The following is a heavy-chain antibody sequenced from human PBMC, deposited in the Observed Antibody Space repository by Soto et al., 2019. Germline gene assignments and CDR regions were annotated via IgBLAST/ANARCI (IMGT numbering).Heavy chain of an antibody. D-gene: IGHD2-2*01. CDR1: GYTFTSYG. V-gene: IGHV1-18*01. CDR2: ISAYNGNT. Sequence: ASVKVSCKASGYTFTSYGISWVRQAPGQGLEWMGWISAYNGNTNYAQKLQGRVTMTTDTSTSTAYMELSSLRSEDTAVYYCAAGDIVVVPAAFGATYYYYGMDVWGQGTTVTVSS. J-gene: IGHJ6*02. CDR3: AAGDIVVVPAAFGATYYYYGMDV.